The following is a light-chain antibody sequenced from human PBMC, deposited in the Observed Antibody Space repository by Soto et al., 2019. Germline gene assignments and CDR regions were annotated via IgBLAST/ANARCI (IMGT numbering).Light chain of an antibody. CDR2: EAS. Sequence: EMVLTQSPATLSLSPGERATLSCRASQSVSSYLAWYQQKPGQAPRLLIYEASNRATGIPARFSGSGSGTDFTLTISSLEPEDFAVYYCQQRTDWVTFGGGTKVEIK. CDR3: QQRTDWVT. J-gene: IGKJ4*01. CDR1: QSVSSY. V-gene: IGKV3-11*01.